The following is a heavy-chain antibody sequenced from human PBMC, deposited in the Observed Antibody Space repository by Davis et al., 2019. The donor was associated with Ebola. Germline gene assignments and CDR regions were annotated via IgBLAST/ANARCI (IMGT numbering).Heavy chain of an antibody. Sequence: GGSLRLSCKGSGYIFTNFWIGWVRQMPGKGLEWMGIIYPADSDARYSPSFRGQVTISANKSLRTAYLQWSSLKASDTAMYYCASLRRTITGMDDAFDIWGQGTMVTVSS. CDR3: ASLRRTITGMDDAFDI. CDR1: GYIFTNFW. J-gene: IGHJ3*02. D-gene: IGHD1-20*01. CDR2: IYPADSDA. V-gene: IGHV5-51*01.